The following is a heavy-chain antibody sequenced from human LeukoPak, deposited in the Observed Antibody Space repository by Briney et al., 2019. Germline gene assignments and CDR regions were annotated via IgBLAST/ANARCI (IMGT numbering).Heavy chain of an antibody. CDR1: GFTFSSYE. V-gene: IGHV3-48*03. CDR2: ISSSGSTI. CDR3: ARVSGWYYYYGMDV. Sequence: GGSPRLSCAASGFTFSSYEMNWVRQAPGKGLEWVSYISSSGSTIYYADSVKGRFTISRDNAKSSLYLQMNSLRAEDTAVYYCARVSGWYYYYGMDVWGQGTTVTVSS. J-gene: IGHJ6*02. D-gene: IGHD6-19*01.